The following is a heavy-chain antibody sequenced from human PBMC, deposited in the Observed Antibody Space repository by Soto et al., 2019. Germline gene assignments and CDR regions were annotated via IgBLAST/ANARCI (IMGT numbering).Heavy chain of an antibody. CDR1: GFTFSSYW. D-gene: IGHD6-13*01. V-gene: IGHV3-7*01. CDR2: IKQDGSEK. Sequence: GSLRLSCAASGFTFSSYWMSWVRQAPGKGLEWVANIKQDGSEKYYVDSVKGRFTISRDNAKNSLYLQMNSLRAEDTAVYYCTRDASRDSSARGWFDPWGPGTLVTVSS. CDR3: TRDASRDSSARGWFDP. J-gene: IGHJ5*02.